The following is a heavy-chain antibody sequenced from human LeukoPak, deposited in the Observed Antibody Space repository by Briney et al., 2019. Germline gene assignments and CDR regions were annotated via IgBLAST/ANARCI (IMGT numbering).Heavy chain of an antibody. CDR2: IEQDGSAS. D-gene: IGHD6-6*01. V-gene: IGHV3-7*05. Sequence: PGGSLRLSCAASGFTFSSYWMSWARQAPGKGLQWVASIEQDGSASYYVDSVKGRFTISRDNAKNSVYLQMNSLRAEDTAVYYCARGAYDSSSDHRGQGTLVTVSS. CDR1: GFTFSSYW. J-gene: IGHJ4*02. CDR3: ARGAYDSSSDH.